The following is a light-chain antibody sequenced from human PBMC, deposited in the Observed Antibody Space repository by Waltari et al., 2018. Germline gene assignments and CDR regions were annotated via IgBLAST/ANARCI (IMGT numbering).Light chain of an antibody. Sequence: QSALTQPASVSGSPGQSITISCTGTSSDVGSYTLVPSYQQPPGKAPKLMIYEGSKRPSGVSNRFSGSKSGNTASLTISGLQAEDEADYYCCSYAGSSTFYYVFGTGTKVTVL. V-gene: IGLV2-23*01. J-gene: IGLJ1*01. CDR1: SSDVGSYTL. CDR2: EGS. CDR3: CSYAGSSTFYYV.